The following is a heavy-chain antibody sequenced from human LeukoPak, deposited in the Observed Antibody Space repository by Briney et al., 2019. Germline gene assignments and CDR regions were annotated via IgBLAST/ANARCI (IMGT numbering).Heavy chain of an antibody. D-gene: IGHD2-21*01. J-gene: IGHJ4*02. V-gene: IGHV3-7*03. Sequence: GSLRLFCAAYGVTFSNYWMSWVRQAPGKGLEWVANIKQDGGEEYYVDSLKGRFTITTDNATNTLYLQLSSLRSEDTAVYYYARDLRGYCGGDCYSAFGYWGQGTLVTVSS. CDR3: ARDLRGYCGGDCYSAFGY. CDR1: GVTFSNYW. CDR2: IKQDGGEE.